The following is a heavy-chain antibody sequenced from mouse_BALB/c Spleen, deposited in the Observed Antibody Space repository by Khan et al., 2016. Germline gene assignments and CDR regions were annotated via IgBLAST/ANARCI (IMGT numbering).Heavy chain of an antibody. Sequence: EVRRVESGGKSVQPKGSLQLSCAASGFTFNTYAMNWVRKAPGKGLEWVARIRSKRYNYATYYADSVKDMFTSSRDDSHSMLNLQMNNVKTENTAMYYCGGGIISRYYGCPWFAYWGQATLVTVSA. CDR1: GFTFNTYA. D-gene: IGHD1-1*01. CDR3: GGGIISRYYGCPWFAY. J-gene: IGHJ3*01. CDR2: IRSKRYNYAT. V-gene: IGHV10-1*02.